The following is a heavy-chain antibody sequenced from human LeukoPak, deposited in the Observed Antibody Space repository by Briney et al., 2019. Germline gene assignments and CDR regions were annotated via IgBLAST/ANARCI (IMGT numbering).Heavy chain of an antibody. V-gene: IGHV3-21*01. Sequence: GGSLRLSCAASGFTFSNYWMIWVRQAPGKGLEWVSSISSSSSYIYYADSVKGRFTISRDNAKNSLYLQMNSLRAEDTAVYYCARSFLSIAAAATDYWGQGTLVTVSS. CDR3: ARSFLSIAAAATDY. CDR2: ISSSSSYI. CDR1: GFTFSNYW. D-gene: IGHD6-13*01. J-gene: IGHJ4*02.